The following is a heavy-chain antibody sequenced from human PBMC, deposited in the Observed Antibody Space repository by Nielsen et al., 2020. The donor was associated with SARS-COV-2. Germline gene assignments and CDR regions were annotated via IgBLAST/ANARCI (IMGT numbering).Heavy chain of an antibody. J-gene: IGHJ3*02. Sequence: SLKISCAASGFTFDDYAMHWVRQAPGKGLEWVSGISWNSGSIGYADSVKGRFTISRDNAKNSLYLQMNSLRAEDTALYYCAKLASSGDDAFDIWGQGTMVTVSS. CDR1: GFTFDDYA. D-gene: IGHD3-22*01. CDR3: AKLASSGDDAFDI. V-gene: IGHV3-9*01. CDR2: ISWNSGSI.